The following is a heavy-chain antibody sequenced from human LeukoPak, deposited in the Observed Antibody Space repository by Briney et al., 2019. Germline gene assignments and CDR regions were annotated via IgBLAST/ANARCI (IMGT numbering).Heavy chain of an antibody. CDR3: ARDGWAAAGIEKSTQYCYMDV. D-gene: IGHD6-13*01. Sequence: PGGSLRLSCAASGFTFSSYAMHWVRQAPGKGLEYVSAISSNGGSTYYANSVKGRFTISRDNSKNTLYLQMGSLRAEDMAVYYCARDGWAAAGIEKSTQYCYMDVWGKGTTVTVSS. V-gene: IGHV3-64*01. CDR1: GFTFSSYA. J-gene: IGHJ6*03. CDR2: ISSNGGST.